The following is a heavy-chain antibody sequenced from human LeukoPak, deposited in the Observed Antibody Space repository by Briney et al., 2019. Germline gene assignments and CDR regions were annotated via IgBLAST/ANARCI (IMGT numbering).Heavy chain of an antibody. Sequence: GGSLRLSCAASEFTFSSYAMGWVRQAPGKGLEWVSGLSGSGGSTYYADSVKGRFTISRDNSKNTLYLQMNSLRAEDTAVYYCARTRGYSYGTYYFDYWGQGTLVTVSS. CDR1: EFTFSSYA. V-gene: IGHV3-23*01. CDR3: ARTRGYSYGTYYFDY. CDR2: LSGSGGST. J-gene: IGHJ4*02. D-gene: IGHD5-18*01.